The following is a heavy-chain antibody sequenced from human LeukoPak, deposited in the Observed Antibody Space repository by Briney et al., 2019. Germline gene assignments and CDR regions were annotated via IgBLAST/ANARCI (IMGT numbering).Heavy chain of an antibody. Sequence: PGGSLRLSCAASGFTFSSYAKSWVRQAPGKGLEWVSAISGSGGSTYYADSVKGRFTISRDNSKNTLYLQMNSLRAEDTAVYYCAKDLLRYCSSTSCRERENYYYYGMDVWGQGTTVTVSS. V-gene: IGHV3-23*01. CDR2: ISGSGGST. CDR1: GFTFSSYA. D-gene: IGHD2-2*01. J-gene: IGHJ6*02. CDR3: AKDLLRYCSSTSCRERENYYYYGMDV.